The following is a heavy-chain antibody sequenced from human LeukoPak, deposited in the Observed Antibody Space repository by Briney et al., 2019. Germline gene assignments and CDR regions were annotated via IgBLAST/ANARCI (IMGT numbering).Heavy chain of an antibody. CDR2: IDPSDSYT. CDR3: ARHLPYYYYGMDV. J-gene: IGHJ6*04. V-gene: IGHV5-10-1*01. Sequence: PGASLQISCKGSGYSFTSYWISWVRQVPGKGLEWMGRIDPSDSYTNYSPSFQGHVTISADKSISTAYLQWSSLKASDTAMYYCARHLPYYYYGMDVWGKGTTVTVSS. CDR1: GYSFTSYW.